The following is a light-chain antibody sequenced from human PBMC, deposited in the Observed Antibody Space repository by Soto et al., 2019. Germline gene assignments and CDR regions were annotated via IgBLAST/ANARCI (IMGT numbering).Light chain of an antibody. CDR2: KAS. J-gene: IGKJ1*01. CDR3: QQYNSFPWT. CDR1: QSISSW. V-gene: IGKV1-5*03. Sequence: DIQMTQSPSTLSASVGDRVTITCRASQSISSWLAWYQQKPGKAPKLLIYKASSLESGVPSRFSRSGSETKFTLTISSLQRDDFATYYCQQYNSFPWTFGQGTKVEIK.